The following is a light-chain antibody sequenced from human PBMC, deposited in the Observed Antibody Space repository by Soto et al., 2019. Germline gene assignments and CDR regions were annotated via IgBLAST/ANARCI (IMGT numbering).Light chain of an antibody. CDR1: SSDVGGYNY. J-gene: IGLJ1*01. V-gene: IGLV2-11*01. CDR2: DVS. Sequence: QSALTQPRSVPGSPGQSVTISCTGTSSDVGGYNYVSWYQQHPGKAPKLMIYDVSKRPSGVPDRFSGSKSGNTASLTISGLQAEDEADYYCCSYAGSYKGYVFGTGTKLTVL. CDR3: CSYAGSYKGYV.